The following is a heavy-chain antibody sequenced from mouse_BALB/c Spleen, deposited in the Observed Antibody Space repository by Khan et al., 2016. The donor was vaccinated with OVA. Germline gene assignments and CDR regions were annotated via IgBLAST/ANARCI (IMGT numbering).Heavy chain of an antibody. CDR2: IYYSGPV. D-gene: IGHD1-1*01. CDR3: ARDYGSRYWYIDV. Sequence: QLEESGPGLVKPSQTVSLTCTVTGISITSGNYRWSWIRPFPGNTLDWIGNIYYSGPVTSNPSLTSRSTITRDPSTNQFFLEMNSLTAEDTATKGCARDYGSRYWYIDVWGAGTTVTGSS. V-gene: IGHV3-5*02. CDR1: GISITSGNYR. J-gene: IGHJ1*01.